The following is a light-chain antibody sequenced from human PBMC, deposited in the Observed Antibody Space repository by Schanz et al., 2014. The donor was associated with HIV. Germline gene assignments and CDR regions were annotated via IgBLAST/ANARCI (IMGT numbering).Light chain of an antibody. CDR2: ANS. V-gene: IGKV3-20*01. J-gene: IGKJ1*01. CDR1: QSVSSN. CDR3: QQYGSSPRT. Sequence: EIVMTQSPATLSASPGERATLSCRASQSVSSNLAWYQQKPGQAPRLLFYANSFRATGVPDRFSVTGSGTDFTLTISRVEPEDYAVYYCQQYGSSPRTFGQGTKVEIK.